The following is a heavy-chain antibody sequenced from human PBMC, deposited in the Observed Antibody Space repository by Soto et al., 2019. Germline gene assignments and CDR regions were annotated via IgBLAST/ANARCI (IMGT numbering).Heavy chain of an antibody. CDR1: GGTFSTYA. Sequence: QVQLVQSGAEVKQPGSSVKVSCKTSGGTFSTYAIYWVRQAPGQGLEWMGAIIPLFGTADYAQKFQGRVTITADESTSTASMELRSLRSEDTAVYYCARPKGSYSSGYYYFDYWGQGTLVTVSS. V-gene: IGHV1-69*01. CDR3: ARPKGSYSSGYYYFDY. D-gene: IGHD6-19*01. J-gene: IGHJ4*02. CDR2: IIPLFGTA.